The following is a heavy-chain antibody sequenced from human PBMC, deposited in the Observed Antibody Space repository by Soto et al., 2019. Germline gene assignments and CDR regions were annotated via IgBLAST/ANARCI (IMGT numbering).Heavy chain of an antibody. Sequence: SETLSLTCTVSGGSISSGDYYWSWIRQPPGKGLEWIGYIYYSGSTYYNPSLKSRVTISVDTSKNQFSLKLSSVTAADTAVYYCAREITGTTFDYWGQGTLVTVS. D-gene: IGHD1-7*01. V-gene: IGHV4-30-4*01. J-gene: IGHJ4*02. CDR3: AREITGTTFDY. CDR1: GGSISSGDYY. CDR2: IYYSGST.